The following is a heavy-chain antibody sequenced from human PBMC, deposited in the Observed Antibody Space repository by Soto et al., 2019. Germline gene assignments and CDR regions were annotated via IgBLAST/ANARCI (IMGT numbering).Heavy chain of an antibody. CDR1: GFTFSSYG. CDR2: SSATGAGT. V-gene: IGHV3-23*01. CDR3: AKDRRAGGNYGFYSDF. Sequence: EMQLLESGGGLVQPGGSLRLSCAASGFTFSSYGMTWVRQAPGKGLEWVSFSSATGAGTYFADSVKGRFTISRDNSKNTLYLQMSSLRAEDTAVYYCAKDRRAGGNYGFYSDFWGQGALVIVSS. D-gene: IGHD1-7*01. J-gene: IGHJ4*02.